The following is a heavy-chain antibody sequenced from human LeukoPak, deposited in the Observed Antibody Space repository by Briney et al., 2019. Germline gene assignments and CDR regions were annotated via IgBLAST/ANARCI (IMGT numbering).Heavy chain of an antibody. CDR1: GGSINNYY. CDR2: IYYSGST. D-gene: IGHD3-10*01. Sequence: SETLSLTCTVSGGSINNYYWSWIRQPPGKGLEWIGYIYYSGSTNYNPSLKSRVTISVDTSKNQFSLKLSSVTAADTAVYYCASSRSGGGFDYWGQGTLVTVSS. J-gene: IGHJ4*02. CDR3: ASSRSGGGFDY. V-gene: IGHV4-59*01.